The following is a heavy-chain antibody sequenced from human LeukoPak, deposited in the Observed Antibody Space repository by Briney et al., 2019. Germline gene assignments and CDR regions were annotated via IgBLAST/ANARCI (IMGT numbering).Heavy chain of an antibody. V-gene: IGHV1-8*01. J-gene: IGHJ4*02. CDR1: GYTFINYD. D-gene: IGHD2-15*01. CDR2: MNPKSGNT. Sequence: VASVKVSCKASGYTFINYDINWVRQAAGQGPEWMGWMNPKSGNTGYAQRFQGRVTMTRDISINTAYMELNSLRSEDTAVYYCARAPPPHCSGGRCYSWGFVEDWGQGTLVPVSS. CDR3: ARAPPPHCSGGRCYSWGFVED.